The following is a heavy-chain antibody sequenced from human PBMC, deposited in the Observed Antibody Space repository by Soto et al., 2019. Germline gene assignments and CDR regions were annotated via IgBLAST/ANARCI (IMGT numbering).Heavy chain of an antibody. CDR1: GFSLSTSGVG. Sequence: VSGPTLVNPTQTLTLTCTFSGFSLSTSGVGVGWIRQPPGKALEWLALIYWDDDKRYSPSLKSRLTITKDTSKNQVVLKMTNMDPVDTATYYCARWNYDILTGYYTPLDYWGQGTLVTVSS. CDR3: ARWNYDILTGYYTPLDY. D-gene: IGHD3-9*01. J-gene: IGHJ4*02. CDR2: IYWDDDK. V-gene: IGHV2-5*02.